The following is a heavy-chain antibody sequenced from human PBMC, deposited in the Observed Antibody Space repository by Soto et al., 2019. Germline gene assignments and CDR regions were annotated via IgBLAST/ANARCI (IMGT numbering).Heavy chain of an antibody. CDR2: VYITGST. V-gene: IGHV4-4*07. Sequence: QVQLQESGPGLVKPSETLSLTCTVSGGSIRTYYWNWIRQSAGKGLEWIGRVYITGSTNFHPSLKSRVAMSVATSKNQFSLKLTSVTAAATAVYYCARGGRDGFDVWGQGPVATVSS. CDR1: GGSIRTYY. CDR3: ARGGRDGFDV. J-gene: IGHJ3*01.